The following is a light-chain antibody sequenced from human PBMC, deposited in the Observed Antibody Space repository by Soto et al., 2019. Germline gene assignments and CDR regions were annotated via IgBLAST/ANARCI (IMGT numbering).Light chain of an antibody. CDR2: DVN. Sequence: QSALTQPPSVSGSPGQSVTISCTGTSSDVGGYNYVSWYQQHPGKAPKLMIYDVNKRPSGVPDRFSGSKSGNTASLTISGLQAEDEADYYCCSYAGSYTVVFGGGTQLTVL. V-gene: IGLV2-11*01. CDR3: CSYAGSYTVV. CDR1: SSDVGGYNY. J-gene: IGLJ2*01.